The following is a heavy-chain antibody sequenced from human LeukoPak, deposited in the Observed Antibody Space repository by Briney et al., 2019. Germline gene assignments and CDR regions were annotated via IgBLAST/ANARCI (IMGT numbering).Heavy chain of an antibody. CDR3: AGDRMAGSGDY. CDR2: IYYSGST. D-gene: IGHD6-19*01. V-gene: IGHV4-59*01. J-gene: IGHJ4*02. Sequence: SETLSLTCTVSGGSISSYYWRWIRQPPGKGLEWIGYIYYSGSTNYNPSLKSRVTISVDTSKNQFSLKLSSVTAADAAGYYCAGDRMAGSGDYWGQGTLGTVSS. CDR1: GGSISSYY.